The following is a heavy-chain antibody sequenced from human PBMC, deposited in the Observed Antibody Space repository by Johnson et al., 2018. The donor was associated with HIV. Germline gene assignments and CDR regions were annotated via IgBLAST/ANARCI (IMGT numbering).Heavy chain of an antibody. CDR3: ARVRAGRENAFDI. J-gene: IGHJ3*02. V-gene: IGHV3-30*04. CDR1: GFTFRNYA. D-gene: IGHD1-26*01. Sequence: MQLVESGGGVVQPVTSLRLSCAASGFTFRNYAMHWVRQAPGKGLEWVAVISYDGSNKYYADSVKGRFTISRDNSKNTLSLQMNSPRVDDTAIYYCARVRAGRENAFDIWGQGTMVTVSS. CDR2: ISYDGSNK.